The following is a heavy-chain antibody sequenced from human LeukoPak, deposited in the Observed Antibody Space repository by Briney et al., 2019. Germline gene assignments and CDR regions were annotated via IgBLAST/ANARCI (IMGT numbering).Heavy chain of an antibody. Sequence: PGGSLRLSCAASVFMFDTYAMNWVRQAPGEGVEWGSYISQSGDAKYYADSVKGRFTISRDNARNSLYLQMNSLRAEHTAIYYCTTQDLVVVPAASHYFDYWGQGILIIVSA. CDR2: ISQSGDAK. J-gene: IGHJ4*02. CDR3: TTQDLVVVPAASHYFDY. V-gene: IGHV3-48*03. CDR1: VFMFDTYA. D-gene: IGHD2-15*01.